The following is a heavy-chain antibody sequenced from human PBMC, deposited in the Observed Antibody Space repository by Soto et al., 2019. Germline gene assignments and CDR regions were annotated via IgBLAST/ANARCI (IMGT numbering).Heavy chain of an antibody. D-gene: IGHD4-17*01. J-gene: IGHJ6*02. Sequence: GGSLRLSCAASGFTFSSYSMNWVRQAPGKGLEWVSYISSSSSTIYYADSVKGRFTISRDNAKNSLYLQMNSLRDEDTAVYYCARDLDYGDYGTIWYYGMDVWGQGTTVTVSS. CDR1: GFTFSSYS. CDR2: ISSSSSTI. CDR3: ARDLDYGDYGTIWYYGMDV. V-gene: IGHV3-48*02.